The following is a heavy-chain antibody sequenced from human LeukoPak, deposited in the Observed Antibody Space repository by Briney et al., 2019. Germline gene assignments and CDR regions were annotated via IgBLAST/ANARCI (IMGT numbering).Heavy chain of an antibody. Sequence: GASVTVSYKDSVYTFATYGFCWVGQAPGHGLEWMGWISSNTGKTDYAQKFQGRVTLTTDTSTSTAYMELRSLRPDDTALYYCAKVAGDRMDYWGQGTLLTVSS. CDR2: ISSNTGKT. D-gene: IGHD6-13*01. CDR1: VYTFATYG. J-gene: IGHJ4*02. CDR3: AKVAGDRMDY. V-gene: IGHV1-18*01.